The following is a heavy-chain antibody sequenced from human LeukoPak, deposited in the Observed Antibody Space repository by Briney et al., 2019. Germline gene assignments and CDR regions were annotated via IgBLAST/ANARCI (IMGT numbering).Heavy chain of an antibody. CDR1: GGSISSGGYS. J-gene: IGHJ4*02. Sequence: PSQTLSLTCAVSGGSISSGGYSWSWIRQPPGKGLEWIGYIYHSGSTYYNPSLKSRVTISVDRSKNQFSLKLSSATAADTAVYYCARADSTRGIIGDYWGQGTLVTVSS. V-gene: IGHV4-30-2*01. CDR3: ARADSTRGIIGDY. CDR2: IYHSGST. D-gene: IGHD3-10*01.